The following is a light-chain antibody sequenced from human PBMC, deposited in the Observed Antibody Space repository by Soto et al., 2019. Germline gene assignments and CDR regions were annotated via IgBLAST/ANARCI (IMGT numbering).Light chain of an antibody. V-gene: IGLV2-14*01. CDR3: ISYKGKSASYV. J-gene: IGLJ1*01. CDR2: EVT. CDR1: STDVGAYNY. Sequence: QSVLAQPASVSGSPGQSITISCTGTSTDVGAYNYVAWYQQHPGKAPKLIIYEVTNRPSGVSYRFSASKSGNTASLTISGLHSEDAADYYCISYKGKSASYVFGTGTSSPS.